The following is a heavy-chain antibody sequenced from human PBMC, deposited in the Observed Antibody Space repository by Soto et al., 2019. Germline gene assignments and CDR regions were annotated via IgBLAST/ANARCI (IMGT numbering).Heavy chain of an antibody. Sequence: EVQLLESGGGLVQPGGSLRLSCAASGFTFSSYAMNWVRQAPGKGLEWVSVISGTGGITYHADSVKGRFTISRDNSKNTLYLQMDSLRAEDTAVYFCAKEETVISNYYYYNGMDVWGQGTTVTVSS. D-gene: IGHD4-4*01. J-gene: IGHJ6*02. CDR1: GFTFSSYA. CDR2: ISGTGGIT. V-gene: IGHV3-23*01. CDR3: AKEETVISNYYYYNGMDV.